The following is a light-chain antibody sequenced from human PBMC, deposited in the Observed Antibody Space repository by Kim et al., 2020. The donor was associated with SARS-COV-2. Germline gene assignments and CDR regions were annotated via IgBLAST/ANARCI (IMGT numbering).Light chain of an antibody. CDR3: QQRNMWPRT. Sequence: PGERATLSCRASQGIGSDLAWYQQKPGQAPRLLISDAYNRATGIPARFSGSGSGTDFTLTVNSLQAEDSAVYYCQQRNMWPRTFGQGTKVEI. CDR2: DAY. CDR1: QGIGSD. J-gene: IGKJ1*01. V-gene: IGKV3-11*01.